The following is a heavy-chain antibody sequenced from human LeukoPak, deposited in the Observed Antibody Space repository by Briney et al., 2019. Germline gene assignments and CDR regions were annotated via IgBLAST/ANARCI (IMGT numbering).Heavy chain of an antibody. J-gene: IGHJ4*02. Sequence: SVKVSCKASGGTFSSYAISWVRQAPGQGLEWMGGIIPIFGTANYAQKFQGRVTITADESTSTAYMELSSLRSEDTAVYYCARGRDSSGYYLYFDYWGQGTLVTVSS. CDR1: GGTFSSYA. CDR2: IIPIFGTA. V-gene: IGHV1-69*01. D-gene: IGHD3-22*01. CDR3: ARGRDSSGYYLYFDY.